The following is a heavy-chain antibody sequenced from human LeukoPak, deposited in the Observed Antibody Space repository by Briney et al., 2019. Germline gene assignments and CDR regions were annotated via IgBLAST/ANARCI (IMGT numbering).Heavy chain of an antibody. V-gene: IGHV3-30-3*01. CDR2: ISNDGSNK. CDR1: GFTFSIYV. CDR3: ARDLTGTGDY. D-gene: IGHD1-20*01. Sequence: GGSVRLSCAASGFTFSIYVMHWVRQAPGKGLEWVAFISNDGSNKYYADSVKGRFTISRDNSKNTLYLQMNSLRPEDTAVYYCARDLTGTGDYWGQGTLVTVSS. J-gene: IGHJ4*02.